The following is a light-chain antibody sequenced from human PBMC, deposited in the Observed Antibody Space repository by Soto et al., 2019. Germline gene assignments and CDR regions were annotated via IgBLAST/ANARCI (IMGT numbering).Light chain of an antibody. Sequence: QSALTQPASVSGSPGQSITISCTGTSSDVGGYNYVSWYQQHPGKVPKLMICEVSDRPSGVSNRFSGSKSGSTASLTISGLQAEDEADYYCSSYTSSTTYVFGTGTKLTVL. CDR3: SSYTSSTTYV. J-gene: IGLJ1*01. CDR1: SSDVGGYNY. CDR2: EVS. V-gene: IGLV2-14*01.